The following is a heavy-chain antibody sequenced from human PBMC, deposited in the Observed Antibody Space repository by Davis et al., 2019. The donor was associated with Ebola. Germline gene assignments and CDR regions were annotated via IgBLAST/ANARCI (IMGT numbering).Heavy chain of an antibody. CDR1: GGSFSGYY. Sequence: PSETLSLTCAVYGGSFSGYYWSWIRQPPGKGLEWIGEINHSGSTNYNPSLKSRVTISVDTSKNQFSLKLSSVTAADTAVYYCARGPEIEMATTPYYFDYWGQGTLVTVSS. J-gene: IGHJ4*02. CDR2: INHSGST. V-gene: IGHV4-34*01. CDR3: ARGPEIEMATTPYYFDY. D-gene: IGHD5-24*01.